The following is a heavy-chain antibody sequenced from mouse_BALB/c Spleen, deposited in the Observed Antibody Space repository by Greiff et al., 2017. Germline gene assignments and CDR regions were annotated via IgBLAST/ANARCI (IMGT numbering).Heavy chain of an antibody. Sequence: LQQPGSELVRPGASVKLSCKASGYTFTSYWMHWVKQRHGQGLEWIGNIYPGSGSTNYDEKFKSKGTLTVDTSSSTAYMHLSSLTSEDSAVYYCTRLDYWGQGTSVTVSS. CDR2: IYPGSGST. CDR1: GYTFTSYW. V-gene: IGHV1S22*01. J-gene: IGHJ4*01. CDR3: TRLDY.